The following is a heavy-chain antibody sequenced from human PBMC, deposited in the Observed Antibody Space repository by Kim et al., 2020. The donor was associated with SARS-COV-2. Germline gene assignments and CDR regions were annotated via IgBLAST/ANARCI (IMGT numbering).Heavy chain of an antibody. CDR2: ISSSGSTI. V-gene: IGHV3-48*03. CDR3: AREAHCSGGSCYAAMGAFDI. Sequence: GGSLRLSCAASGFTFSSYEMNWVRQAPGKGLEWVSYISSSGSTIYYADSVKGRFTISRDNAKNSLYLQMNSLRAEDTAVYYCAREAHCSGGSCYAAMGAFDIWGQGTMVTVSS. CDR1: GFTFSSYE. D-gene: IGHD2-15*01. J-gene: IGHJ3*02.